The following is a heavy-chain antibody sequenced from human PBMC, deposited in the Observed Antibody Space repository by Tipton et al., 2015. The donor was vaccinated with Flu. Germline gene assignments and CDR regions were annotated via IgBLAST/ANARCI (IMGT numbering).Heavy chain of an antibody. CDR1: GFTFSDYY. D-gene: IGHD1-26*01. CDR2: ISSSGSTI. CDR3: ARDRRSIVGAQSYCEY. Sequence: SLRLSCAASGFTFSDYYLSWIRQAPGKGLEWLSYISSSGSTIYYADSVKGRFTISRDNARNSLYLQMNSLRAEDTAVYYCARDRRSIVGAQSYCEYWGQGTLVTVS. J-gene: IGHJ4*02. V-gene: IGHV3-11*01.